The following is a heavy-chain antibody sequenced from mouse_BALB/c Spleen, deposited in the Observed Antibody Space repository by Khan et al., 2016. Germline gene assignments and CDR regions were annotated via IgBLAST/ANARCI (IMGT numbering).Heavy chain of an antibody. CDR3: ARTFTTVVPAMDY. V-gene: IGHV5-6-3*01. D-gene: IGHD1-1*01. CDR1: GFTFSSYG. Sequence: EVELVESGGGLVQPGGSLKLSCAASGFTFSSYGMSWVRQTPDKRLELVATINSNGGSTYYPDSVKGRFTISRDNAKNTLYLQMSSLKSEDTAMCYSARTFTTVVPAMDYWGQGTSVTVSS. J-gene: IGHJ4*01. CDR2: INSNGGST.